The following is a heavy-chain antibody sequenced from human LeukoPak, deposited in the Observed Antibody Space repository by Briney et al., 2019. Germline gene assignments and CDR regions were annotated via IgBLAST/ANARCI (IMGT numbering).Heavy chain of an antibody. CDR3: ARIAVNNWFLDL. J-gene: IGHJ2*01. V-gene: IGHV3-48*03. D-gene: IGHD6-19*01. Sequence: GGSLRLSCAASGFTFNIYEMTWVRQAPGKGLEWVSYISSSGSTRYYVDSVKGRFTISRDNAKNSLYLQMNSLRAEDTAVYYCARIAVNNWFLDLWGRGTLVTVSS. CDR2: ISSSGSTR. CDR1: GFTFNIYE.